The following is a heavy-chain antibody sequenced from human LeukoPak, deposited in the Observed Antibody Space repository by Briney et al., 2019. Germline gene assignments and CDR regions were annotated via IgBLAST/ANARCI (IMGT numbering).Heavy chain of an antibody. Sequence: ASVKVSCKASGYTFTGYYMHWVRQAPGQGPEWMGWINPNSGGTNYAQKFQGRVTMTRDTSISTAYMELSRLRSDDTAVYYCARVANWGSSPIDYWGQGTLVTVSS. J-gene: IGHJ4*02. CDR2: INPNSGGT. CDR3: ARVANWGSSPIDY. V-gene: IGHV1-2*02. CDR1: GYTFTGYY. D-gene: IGHD7-27*01.